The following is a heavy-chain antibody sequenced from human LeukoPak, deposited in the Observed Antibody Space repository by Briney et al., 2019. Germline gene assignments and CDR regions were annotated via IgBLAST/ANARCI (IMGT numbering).Heavy chain of an antibody. CDR3: ARDLGSGFLQFDY. CDR2: ISSSSSYI. CDR1: GFTFSSYS. D-gene: IGHD6-19*01. Sequence: PGGSLRPSCAASGFTFSSYSMNWVRQAPGKGLEWVSSISSSSSYIYYADSVKGRFTISRDNAKNSLYLQMNSLRAEDTAVYYCARDLGSGFLQFDYWGQGTLVTVSS. V-gene: IGHV3-21*01. J-gene: IGHJ4*02.